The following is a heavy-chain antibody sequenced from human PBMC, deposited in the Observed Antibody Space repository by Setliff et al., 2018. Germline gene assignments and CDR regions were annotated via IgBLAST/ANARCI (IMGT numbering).Heavy chain of an antibody. D-gene: IGHD3-9*01. V-gene: IGHV1-2*02. CDR3: ARDFIWGGLTGPDY. J-gene: IGHJ4*02. CDR2: INPNNGET. CDR1: GYTFIGHY. Sequence: ASVKVSCKASGYTFIGHYMHWVRQAPGEGLEWMGWINPNNGETKFAQKFQGRVTLARDTSLKTQYMELSNLTSDDTAIYYCARDFIWGGLTGPDYWGQGTLVTVSS.